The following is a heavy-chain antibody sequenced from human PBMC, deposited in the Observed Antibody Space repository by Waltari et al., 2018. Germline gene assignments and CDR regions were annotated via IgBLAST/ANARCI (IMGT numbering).Heavy chain of an antibody. D-gene: IGHD3-3*01. CDR1: GFTFSGNW. J-gene: IGHJ4*02. CDR3: VRHGFWNFDF. Sequence: EVQLVESGGGLVQPGGSLRLSCGGSGFTFSGNWMAWVRQAQGKGLGVVANIKEEGSKKNYVDSVEGRFTISRDNAKNSLYLQMNSLRAEDTALYYCVRHGFWNFDFWGQGTLVTVSS. CDR2: IKEEGSKK. V-gene: IGHV3-7*01.